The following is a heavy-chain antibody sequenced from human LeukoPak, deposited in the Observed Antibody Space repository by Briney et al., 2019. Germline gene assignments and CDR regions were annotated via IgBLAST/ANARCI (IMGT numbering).Heavy chain of an antibody. Sequence: PSETLSLTCTVSGGSISSYYWSWVRQPPGKGLDWIGYIYYSGSSNYNPSLKSRVTISVDTSKNQFSLKLSSVTAADTAVYYCARGETRNYFDYWGQGTLVTVS. CDR1: GGSISSYY. CDR2: IYYSGSS. V-gene: IGHV4-59*01. CDR3: ARGETRNYFDY. J-gene: IGHJ4*02.